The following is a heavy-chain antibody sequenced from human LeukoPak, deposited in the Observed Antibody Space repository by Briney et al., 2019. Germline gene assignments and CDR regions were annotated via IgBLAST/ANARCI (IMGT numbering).Heavy chain of an antibody. V-gene: IGHV4-61*02. J-gene: IGHJ4*02. D-gene: IGHD5-24*01. CDR1: GGSISSGSYY. CDR2: IYTSGST. CDR3: ARESRARWVSDY. Sequence: PSETLSLTCTVSGGSISSGSYYWSWIRQPAGKGLEWIGRIYTSGSTNYNPSLKSRVTISVGTSKNQFSLKLSSVTAADTAVYYCARESRARWVSDYWGQGTLVTVSS.